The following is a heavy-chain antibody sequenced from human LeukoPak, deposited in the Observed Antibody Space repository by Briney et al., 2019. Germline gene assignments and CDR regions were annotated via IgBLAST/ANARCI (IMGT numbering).Heavy chain of an antibody. CDR3: VRQGDGYCTSTNCLFSFDY. D-gene: IGHD2-2*03. J-gene: IGHJ4*02. CDR1: GGSISSSSYY. CDR2: IYYSGST. V-gene: IGHV4-39*07. Sequence: SETLSLTCTVSGGSISSSSYYWGWIRQPPGKGLEWIGSIYYSGSTYYNPSLKSRVTISVDTSKSQFSLKLSSVTAADTAVYYCVRQGDGYCTSTNCLFSFDYWGQGTLVTVSS.